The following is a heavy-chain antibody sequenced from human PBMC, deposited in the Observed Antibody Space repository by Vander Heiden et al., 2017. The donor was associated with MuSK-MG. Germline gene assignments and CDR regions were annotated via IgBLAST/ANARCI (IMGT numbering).Heavy chain of an antibody. CDR1: GFTFMSYP. CDR3: ATDRGGITRIRVVIPDFDY. J-gene: IGHJ4*02. Sequence: QVQLVESGGGLVQPGTSLTLSCAAPGFTFMSYPMRWVRQAPGKGLEWVAVISYDGSNKYNADYLKGRGTSSRDNSKNTLYLQMDSLRAEDKDVYYCATDRGGITRIRVVIPDFDYWGQGNLVTVSS. V-gene: IGHV3-30*04. D-gene: IGHD3-22*01. CDR2: ISYDGSNK.